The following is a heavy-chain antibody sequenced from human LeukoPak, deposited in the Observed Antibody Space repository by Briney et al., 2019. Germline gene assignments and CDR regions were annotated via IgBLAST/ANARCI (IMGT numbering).Heavy chain of an antibody. CDR1: GFTFSNAW. V-gene: IGHV3-15*01. CDR2: LKSKADGGTI. D-gene: IGHD3-22*01. J-gene: IGHJ4*02. CDR3: TTDEGSGYSRSYYLDY. Sequence: NPGGSLRLSCAASGFTFSNAWMSWVRQAPGKGLEWVGRLKSKADGGTIDYAAPVKGRFTISRDDSKNTLYLQMNSLKTEDTAVYYCTTDEGSGYSRSYYLDYWGQGTLVTVSS.